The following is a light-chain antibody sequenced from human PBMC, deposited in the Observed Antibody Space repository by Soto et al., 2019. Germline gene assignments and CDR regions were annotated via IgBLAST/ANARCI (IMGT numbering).Light chain of an antibody. CDR2: YDN. CDR3: AAWDDSLNGRV. Sequence: QSALTQPPSASGTPGQRVTISCSGSNSNIGSNTVNWYQQLPGTAPKLLIYYDNLRPAGVPDRISGSKGGTSASLAISGLQSDDEADYYCAAWDDSLNGRVLGSGTKVTVL. CDR1: NSNIGSNT. J-gene: IGLJ1*01. V-gene: IGLV1-44*01.